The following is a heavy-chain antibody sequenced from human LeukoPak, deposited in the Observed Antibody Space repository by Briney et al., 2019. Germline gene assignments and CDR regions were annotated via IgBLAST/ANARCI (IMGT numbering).Heavy chain of an antibody. CDR1: GFTFSSYG. V-gene: IGHV3-33*01. CDR3: ARDRTAMVTVGDY. D-gene: IGHD5-18*01. Sequence: GGSLRLSCAASGFTFSSYGMRWVRQAPGKGLEWVAVIWYDGSNKYYADSVKGRFTISRDNSKNTLYLQMNSLRAEDTAVYYCARDRTAMVTVGDYWGQGTLVTVSS. CDR2: IWYDGSNK. J-gene: IGHJ4*02.